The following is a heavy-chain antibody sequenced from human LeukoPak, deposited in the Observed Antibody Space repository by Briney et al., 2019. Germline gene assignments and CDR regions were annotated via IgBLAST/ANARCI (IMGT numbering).Heavy chain of an antibody. Sequence: GASVEVSCKASGGTFSSYAISWVRQAPGQGPEWMGGIIPIFGTANYAQKFQGRVTITTDESTSTAYMELSSLRSEDTAVYYCATRSLVTTFYYYYMDVWGKGTTVTVSS. CDR3: ATRSLVTTFYYYYMDV. J-gene: IGHJ6*03. CDR2: IIPIFGTA. D-gene: IGHD4-17*01. CDR1: GGTFSSYA. V-gene: IGHV1-69*05.